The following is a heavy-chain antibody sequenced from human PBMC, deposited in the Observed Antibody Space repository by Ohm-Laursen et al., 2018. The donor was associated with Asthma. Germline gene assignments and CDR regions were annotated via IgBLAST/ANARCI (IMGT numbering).Heavy chain of an antibody. D-gene: IGHD3-22*01. J-gene: IGHJ5*02. CDR3: ARGPNYYDSSGYYKENNWFDP. CDR1: GGSISSYY. Sequence: SDTLSLTCTVSGGSISSYYWSWIRQPPGKGLEWIGYIYYSGSTNYNPSLKSRVTISVDTSKNQFSLKLSSVTAADTAVYYCARGPNYYDSSGYYKENNWFDPWGQGTLVTVSS. V-gene: IGHV4-59*07. CDR2: IYYSGST.